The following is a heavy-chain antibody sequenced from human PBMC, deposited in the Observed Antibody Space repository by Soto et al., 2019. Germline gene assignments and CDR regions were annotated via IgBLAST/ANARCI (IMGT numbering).Heavy chain of an antibody. CDR3: AREKYQLPHRWFAP. CDR2: IYHTGST. J-gene: IGHJ5*02. D-gene: IGHD2-2*01. CDR1: GGSISSGGSS. Sequence: QLQLQESGSGLVQPSQTLSLTCAVSGGSISSGGSSWSWIRQPPGKGLEWIGYIYHTGSTSYNPSLKSRVTISVDMSNNQFFLKLKSVTAADTAVYYCAREKYQLPHRWFAPWGQGTLVTVSS. V-gene: IGHV4-30-2*01.